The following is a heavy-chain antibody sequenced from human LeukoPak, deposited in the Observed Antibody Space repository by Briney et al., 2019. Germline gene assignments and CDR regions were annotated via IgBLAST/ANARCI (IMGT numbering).Heavy chain of an antibody. Sequence: LRLSCAASGFTFSSYAMHWVRQAPGKGLEWVAVISYDGSNKYYADSVKGRFTISRDNSKNTLYLQMNSLRAEDTAVYYCARVDPPIVGATGSYYFDYWGQGTLVTVSS. D-gene: IGHD1-26*01. J-gene: IGHJ4*02. CDR1: GFTFSSYA. V-gene: IGHV3-30-3*01. CDR2: ISYDGSNK. CDR3: ARVDPPIVGATGSYYFDY.